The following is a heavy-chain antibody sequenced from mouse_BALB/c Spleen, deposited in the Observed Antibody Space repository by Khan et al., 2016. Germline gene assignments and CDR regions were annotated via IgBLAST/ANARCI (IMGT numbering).Heavy chain of an antibody. D-gene: IGHD2-4*01. V-gene: IGHV1-87*01. Sequence: QVQLQQSGAELARPGASVKLSCKASVYTFTSYWMQWVKQRPGQGLEWIGAIYPGDGDTRYTQKFKGKATLTADKSSSTAYMQLSSLASEDSAVYYCAPMITDAMDYWGQGTSVTVSS. CDR3: APMITDAMDY. CDR1: VYTFTSYW. J-gene: IGHJ4*01. CDR2: IYPGDGDT.